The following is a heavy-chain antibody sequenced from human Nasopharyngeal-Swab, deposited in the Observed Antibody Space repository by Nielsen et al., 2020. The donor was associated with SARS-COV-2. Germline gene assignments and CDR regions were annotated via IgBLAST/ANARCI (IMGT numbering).Heavy chain of an antibody. CDR3: VKGLRGGDY. D-gene: IGHD3-10*01. Sequence: GESLKISCAASGVTFSSYGMHWVRQAPGRGLEYVSAISTNGDNTYYADSVRGRFTISRDNSDNTLYLQMRSLRAEDTAVYYCVKGLRGGDYWGQGTLVTVSS. J-gene: IGHJ4*02. V-gene: IGHV3-64D*08. CDR1: GVTFSSYG. CDR2: ISTNGDNT.